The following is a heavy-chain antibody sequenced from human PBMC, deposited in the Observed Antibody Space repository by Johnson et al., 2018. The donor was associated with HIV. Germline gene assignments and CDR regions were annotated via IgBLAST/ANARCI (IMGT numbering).Heavy chain of an antibody. CDR1: GFTFSSYA. D-gene: IGHD2-2*03. Sequence: QVQLVESGGGVVQPGRSLRLSCAASGFTFSSYAMHWVRQAPGKGLEWVAVISYDGSNKYYADSVKGRFTISRDNSKNTLYLQMNSLRAEDTAVYYCARETGSWMDAFDIWGQGTMVTVSS. CDR3: ARETGSWMDAFDI. CDR2: ISYDGSNK. J-gene: IGHJ3*02. V-gene: IGHV3-30*04.